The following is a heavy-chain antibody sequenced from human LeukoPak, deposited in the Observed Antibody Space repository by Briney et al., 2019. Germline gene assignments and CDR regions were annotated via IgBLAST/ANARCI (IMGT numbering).Heavy chain of an antibody. V-gene: IGHV4-59*01. CDR3: ARAAYGGNTYYFDY. CDR2: IYYSGST. CDR1: GGSISSYY. D-gene: IGHD4-23*01. J-gene: IGHJ4*02. Sequence: PSETLSLTCTVSGGSISSYYWSWIRQPPGKGLEWIGYIYYSGSTNYNPSLKSRVTISVYTSKNQFSLKLSSVTAADTAVYYCARAAYGGNTYYFDYWGQGTLVTVSS.